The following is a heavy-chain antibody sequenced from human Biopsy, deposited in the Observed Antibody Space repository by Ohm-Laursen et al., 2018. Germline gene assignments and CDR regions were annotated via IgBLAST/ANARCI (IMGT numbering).Heavy chain of an antibody. CDR1: GFTFSNYG. CDR2: IFYDGSNT. D-gene: IGHD5-18*01. CDR3: AKDRYNYTPIGGFSMDV. J-gene: IGHJ6*02. V-gene: IGHV3-30*18. Sequence: SLRLSCTASGFTFSNYGMQWVRQAPGKGLEWVAFIFYDGSNTYYADSVKGRFTISRVNSRDTLYLQMSSLRAEDTAVYYWAKDRYNYTPIGGFSMDVWGQGTTVTVSS.